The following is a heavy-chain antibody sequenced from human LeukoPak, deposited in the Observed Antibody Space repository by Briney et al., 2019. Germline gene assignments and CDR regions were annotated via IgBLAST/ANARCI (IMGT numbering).Heavy chain of an antibody. Sequence: GGSLRLSCAAPGNYWMHWVRQAPGKGLVWVSHINSDGSWTSYADSVKGRFTISKDNAKNTVYLQMNNLRAEDTAVYYCVSFYETYWGRGTLVAVSS. J-gene: IGHJ4*02. D-gene: IGHD2-2*01. CDR2: INSDGSWT. CDR1: GNYW. V-gene: IGHV3-74*01. CDR3: VSFYETY.